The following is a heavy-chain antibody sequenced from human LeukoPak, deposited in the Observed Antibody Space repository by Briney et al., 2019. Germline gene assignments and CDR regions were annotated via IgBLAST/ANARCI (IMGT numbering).Heavy chain of an antibody. V-gene: IGHV3-23*01. CDR3: VKSAGKDGYRDVFDI. Sequence: GGSLSLSCVPSGITFSNSALSWVRQAPGKGLEWVSTITKSGDQTYYADSVKGLFTISRDISKNTLYLQMNSLRAEDTAVYHCVKSAGKDGYRDVFDIWGQGTVVTVSS. J-gene: IGHJ3*02. CDR1: GITFSNSA. CDR2: ITKSGDQT. D-gene: IGHD5-24*01.